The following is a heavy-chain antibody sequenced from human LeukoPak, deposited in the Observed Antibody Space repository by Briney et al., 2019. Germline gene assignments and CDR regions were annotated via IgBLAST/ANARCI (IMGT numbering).Heavy chain of an antibody. D-gene: IGHD1-26*01. CDR1: GFTFSGYY. J-gene: IGHJ6*03. V-gene: IGHV3-11*01. CDR2: ISSSGSTI. Sequence: PGGSLRLSCAASGFTFSGYYMSWIRQAPGKGLEWVSYISSSGSTIYYADSVKGRFTISRDNAKRLLYLQMNSLRAEDTAVYYCAREIVGATRFYYYYYMDVWGKGTTVTVSS. CDR3: AREIVGATRFYYYYYMDV.